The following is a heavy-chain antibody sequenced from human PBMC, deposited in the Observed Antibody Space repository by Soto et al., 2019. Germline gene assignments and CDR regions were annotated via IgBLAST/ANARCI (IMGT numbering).Heavy chain of an antibody. CDR2: INSSGGST. CDR3: QRDSDRYYDFWSGYGRCTDQ. CDR1: GYTFTSYY. J-gene: IGHJ4*02. Sequence: ASVKVSCKSSGYTFTSYYIHWVRQPPGQGLEWMGIINSSGGSTSYAQKFQGRVTMTRDTSTSTVYMELRSLRSEETAVYDCQRDSDRYYDFWSGYGRCTDQRGQGTLVTVS. D-gene: IGHD3-3*01. V-gene: IGHV1-46*01.